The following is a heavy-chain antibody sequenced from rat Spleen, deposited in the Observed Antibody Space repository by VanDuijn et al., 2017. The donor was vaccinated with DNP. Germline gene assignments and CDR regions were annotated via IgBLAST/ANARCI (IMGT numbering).Heavy chain of an antibody. Sequence: EVQLVESGGGLVQPGRSMKLSCAASGFTFSNYDMAWVRQVPGKGLEWVASISSSGGSTYHPDSVKGRFTISRDNAKNTLHLQMNSLQTDDTGTYYCTRHTTGITAWDYWGQGVMVTVSS. J-gene: IGHJ2*01. V-gene: IGHV5-25*01. CDR2: ISSSGGST. D-gene: IGHD1-9*01. CDR1: GFTFSNYD. CDR3: TRHTTGITAWDY.